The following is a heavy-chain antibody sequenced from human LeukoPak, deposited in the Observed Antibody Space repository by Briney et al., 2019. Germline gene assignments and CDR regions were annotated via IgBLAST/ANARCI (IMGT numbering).Heavy chain of an antibody. CDR2: IWYDGSNK. D-gene: IGHD5-12*01. CDR3: TRQVAYYFDY. Sequence: GGSLRLSCAASGFTFSSYGMHWVRQAPGKGLEWVAVIWYDGSNKYYADSVEGRFTISRDNSKNTLYLQMNSLRAEDTAVYYCTRQVAYYFDYWGQGTLVTVSS. V-gene: IGHV3-33*01. J-gene: IGHJ4*01. CDR1: GFTFSSYG.